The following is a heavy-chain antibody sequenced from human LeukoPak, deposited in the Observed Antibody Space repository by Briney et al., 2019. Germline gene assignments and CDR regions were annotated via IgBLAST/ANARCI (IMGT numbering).Heavy chain of an antibody. CDR1: GFTFSSYG. D-gene: IGHD3-9*01. V-gene: IGHV3-33*01. Sequence: PGRSLRLSCAASGFTFSSYGMHWVRQAPGKGLEWVAVIWYDGSNKYYADSVKGRFTISRDNSKNTLYLQMNSLRAEDTAVYYCARGVRWDFDWPGESDWFDPWGQGTLSPSPQ. CDR2: IWYDGSNK. CDR3: ARGVRWDFDWPGESDWFDP. J-gene: IGHJ5*02.